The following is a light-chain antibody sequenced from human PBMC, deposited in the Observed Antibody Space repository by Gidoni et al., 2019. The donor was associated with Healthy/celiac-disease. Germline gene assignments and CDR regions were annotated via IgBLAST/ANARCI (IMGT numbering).Light chain of an antibody. CDR2: WAS. J-gene: IGKJ4*01. Sequence: DILLTQSPDSLAASLGDRATINCKSSRSVLYSSNNKNYLAWYQQKPGQPPKLLMYWASTRESGVPDRFSGSGSGTDFTLTISSLQAEDVAVYYCQQYYSSPLTFGGGTKVEIK. CDR3: QQYYSSPLT. CDR1: RSVLYSSNNKNY. V-gene: IGKV4-1*01.